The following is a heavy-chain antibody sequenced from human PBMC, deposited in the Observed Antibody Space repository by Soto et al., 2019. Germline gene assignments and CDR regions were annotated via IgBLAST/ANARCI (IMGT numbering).Heavy chain of an antibody. D-gene: IGHD1-7*01. Sequence: QVHLVESGGGVVQPGTSLRLSCAASEFSFNAYAMHWVRQAPGKGLEWMAVISYDGTTTYHADSLKARFTISRDNSANTLFLHMTSLRPEDTAVYYCAKEGNWNYRWGAFDIWGLGTMVTVSS. CDR1: EFSFNAYA. V-gene: IGHV3-30-3*01. CDR2: ISYDGTTT. J-gene: IGHJ3*02. CDR3: AKEGNWNYRWGAFDI.